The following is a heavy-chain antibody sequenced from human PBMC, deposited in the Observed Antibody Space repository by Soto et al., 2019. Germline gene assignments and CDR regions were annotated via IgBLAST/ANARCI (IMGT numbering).Heavy chain of an antibody. V-gene: IGHV4-59*01. CDR2: IYYSGST. Sequence: QVLLQESGPGLVKPSETLSLTCTVSGGSISSYYWSWIRQPPGKGLEWIGYIYYSGSTNYNPSLKRRVPISVDTSKNQFSLKLSSVTAADTAVYYCAREPSGYSRSWLHAGYFDYWGQGTLVTVSS. CDR3: AREPSGYSRSWLHAGYFDY. D-gene: IGHD6-13*01. J-gene: IGHJ4*02. CDR1: GGSISSYY.